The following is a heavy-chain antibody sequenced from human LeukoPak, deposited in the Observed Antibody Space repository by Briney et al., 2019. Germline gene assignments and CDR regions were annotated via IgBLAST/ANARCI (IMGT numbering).Heavy chain of an antibody. D-gene: IGHD1-7*01. CDR1: GGSISRYH. J-gene: IGHJ4*02. V-gene: IGHV4-4*07. Sequence: PSETLSLTCTVSGGSISRYHWSWIRQPAGKGLEWIGRIYTSGSTNYNPSLKSRVTMSVDTSKNQFSLKLSSVTAADTAVYYCARERGAMSGTTPGYWGQGTLVTVSS. CDR2: IYTSGST. CDR3: ARERGAMSGTTPGY.